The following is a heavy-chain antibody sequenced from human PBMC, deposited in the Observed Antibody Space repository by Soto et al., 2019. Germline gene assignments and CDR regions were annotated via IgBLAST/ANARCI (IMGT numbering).Heavy chain of an antibody. V-gene: IGHV6-1*01. D-gene: IGHD2-8*01. CDR3: AGRYCSNGVCPFDP. CDR1: GDSVSSNSAA. CDR2: TYYRSKWYN. J-gene: IGHJ5*02. Sequence: PSQTLSLTCAISGDSVSSNSAAWNWIRQSPSRGLEWLGRTYYRSKWYNDYAVSVKSRITINPDTSKNQFSLQLNSVTPEDTAVYYCAGRYCSNGVCPFDPWGQGTLVTVSS.